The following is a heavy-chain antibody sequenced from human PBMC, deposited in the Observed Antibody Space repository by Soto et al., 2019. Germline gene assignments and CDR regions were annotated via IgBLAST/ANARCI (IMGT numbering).Heavy chain of an antibody. CDR3: ARSIAVADTFYYYYYYMDV. V-gene: IGHV1-18*01. CDR1: GYTLTSCG. Sequence: ASVKVSCKASGYTLTSCGISWVRQAPGQGLEWMGWISAYNGNTNYAQKLQGRVTMTTDTSTSTAYMELRSLRSDDTAVYYCARSIAVADTFYYYYYYMDVWGKGTTVTVSS. J-gene: IGHJ6*03. CDR2: ISAYNGNT. D-gene: IGHD6-19*01.